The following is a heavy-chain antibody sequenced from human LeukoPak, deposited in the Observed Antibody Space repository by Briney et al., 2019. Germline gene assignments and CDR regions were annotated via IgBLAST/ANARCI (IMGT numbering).Heavy chain of an antibody. D-gene: IGHD3-22*01. V-gene: IGHV1-46*01. CDR3: AREYYYDSSGYLGVWFDH. Sequence: ASVKVSCKASGYTFTSYYMHWVRQAPGQGLEWMGIINPSGGSTSYAQKFQGRVTMTRDMSTSTVYMELSSLRSEDTAVYYCAREYYYDSSGYLGVWFDHWGQGTLVTVSS. J-gene: IGHJ5*02. CDR1: GYTFTSYY. CDR2: INPSGGST.